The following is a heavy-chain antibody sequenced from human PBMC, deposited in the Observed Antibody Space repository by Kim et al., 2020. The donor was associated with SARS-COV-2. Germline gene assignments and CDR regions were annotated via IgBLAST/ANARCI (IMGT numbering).Heavy chain of an antibody. CDR1: GFSFSSNG. D-gene: IGHD3-10*01. V-gene: IGHV3-33*08. CDR3: ATNRVSSGYYAFDV. CDR2: MWYDGSNK. J-gene: IGHJ6*02. Sequence: GGSLRLSCAASGFSFSSNGMHWVRQAPGKGLEWVAAMWYDGSNKYYVDSVKGRFTVSRDNSRNTLYLQMNSLRAEDTAVYYCATNRVSSGYYAFDVWGQG.